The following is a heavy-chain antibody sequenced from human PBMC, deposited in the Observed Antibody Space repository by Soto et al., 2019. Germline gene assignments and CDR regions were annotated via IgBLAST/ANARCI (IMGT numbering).Heavy chain of an antibody. Sequence: GESLKISCKGSGYSFTSYWIGWVRQMPGKGLEWMGIIYPGDPDTRYSPSFQGQVTISADKSISTAYLQWSSLKASDTAMYYCARPAGYYDSSGYFQYAFDIWGQGTMVTVS. CDR1: GYSFTSYW. CDR2: IYPGDPDT. V-gene: IGHV5-51*01. D-gene: IGHD3-22*01. CDR3: ARPAGYYDSSGYFQYAFDI. J-gene: IGHJ3*02.